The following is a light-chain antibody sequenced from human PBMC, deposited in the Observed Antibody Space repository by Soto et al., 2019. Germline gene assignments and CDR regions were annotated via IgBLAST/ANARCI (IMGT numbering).Light chain of an antibody. J-gene: IGLJ3*02. CDR3: QVWDTPSHHKV. CDR2: DDT. V-gene: IGLV3-21*02. CDR1: NIGSKS. Sequence: SYELTQPPSVSVAPGQMARITCGGNNIGSKSVHWYQLKPGQAPVLVVFDDTERPSGIPERFSGSNSGNTATLIITRVGPGDEADYYCQVWDTPSHHKVFGGGTKLTVL.